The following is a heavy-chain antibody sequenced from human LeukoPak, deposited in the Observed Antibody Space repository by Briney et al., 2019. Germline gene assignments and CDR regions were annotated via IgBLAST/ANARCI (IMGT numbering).Heavy chain of an antibody. CDR1: GFTFSSYA. D-gene: IGHD2-15*01. CDR3: ARDLRYCSGGSCPITNWFDP. Sequence: RGSLRLSCAASGFTFSSYAMHWVRQAPGKGLEWVAVISYDGSNKYYGDSVKGRFTISRDNSKNTLYLQMDSLRTEDTAVYHCARDLRYCSGGSCPITNWFDPWGQGTLVTVSS. V-gene: IGHV3-30*04. J-gene: IGHJ5*02. CDR2: ISYDGSNK.